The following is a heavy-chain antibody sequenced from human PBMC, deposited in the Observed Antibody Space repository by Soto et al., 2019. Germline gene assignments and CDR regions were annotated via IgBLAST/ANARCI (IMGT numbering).Heavy chain of an antibody. V-gene: IGHV3-30*03. CDR2: ISYDGDDE. J-gene: IGHJ5*02. CDR1: GVTFSSYV. D-gene: IGHD3-3*01. CDR3: ARDLTPYIFGVENLPTDL. Sequence: QVHLVEFGGGVVHPGTALRLSCAASGVTFSSYVMHWVRQAPGQGLEWVALISYDGDDEYYGDSVAGRFTISRDNSKNTLYLQMNSLRTDVTAVYYCARDLTPYIFGVENLPTDLWGQGTVVTVSS.